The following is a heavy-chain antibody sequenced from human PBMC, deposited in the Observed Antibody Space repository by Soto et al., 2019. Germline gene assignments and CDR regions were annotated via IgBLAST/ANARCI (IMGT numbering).Heavy chain of an antibody. CDR3: ASGRYGDY. CDR2: ISSHNGNT. J-gene: IGHJ4*02. V-gene: IGHV1-18*01. D-gene: IGHD1-26*01. CDR1: GYTFTSYG. Sequence: QVHLVQSGAEVKKPGASVKVSCKASGYTFTSYGITWVRQAPGQGLERMGWISSHNGNTDYAQKLQGRVIVTRDTSTSTAYMKLRSLISDDKAVYYCASGRYGDYWGQGALVTVSS.